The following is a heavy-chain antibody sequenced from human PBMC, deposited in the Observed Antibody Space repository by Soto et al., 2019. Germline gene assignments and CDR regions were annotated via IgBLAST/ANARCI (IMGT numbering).Heavy chain of an antibody. V-gene: IGHV4-39*01. D-gene: IGHD4-17*01. J-gene: IGHJ4*02. CDR3: ARLRSDYGGNSPDFDY. CDR1: GGSISSSSYY. CDR2: IYYSGST. Sequence: PSETLSLTCTVSGGSISSSSYYWGWIRQPPGKGLEWIGSIYYSGSTYYNTSLKSRVTISVDTSKNQFSLKLSSVTAADTAVYYCARLRSDYGGNSPDFDYWGQGTLVTVSS.